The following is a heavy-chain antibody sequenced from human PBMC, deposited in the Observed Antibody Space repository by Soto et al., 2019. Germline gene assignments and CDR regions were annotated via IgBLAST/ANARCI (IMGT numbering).Heavy chain of an antibody. CDR1: VASVSSSDCY. D-gene: IGHD3-22*01. Sequence: PSETLSLTCTVSVASVSSSDCYWSWIRQHPGKGLEWIGNIYYSGTTYYNTSLKSRVTLSIDTSKNQFSLTLSSVTAADTAVYYCARGSTARWFYYAMDVWGQGTTVTVSS. CDR3: ARGSTARWFYYAMDV. V-gene: IGHV4-30-4*01. J-gene: IGHJ6*02. CDR2: IYYSGTT.